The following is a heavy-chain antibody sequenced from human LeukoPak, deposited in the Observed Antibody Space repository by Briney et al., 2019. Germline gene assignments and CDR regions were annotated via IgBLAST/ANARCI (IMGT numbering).Heavy chain of an antibody. J-gene: IGHJ4*02. V-gene: IGHV1-69*13. CDR3: ARDGDYYGSGIDY. D-gene: IGHD3-10*01. Sequence: SVTVSCTASGGTFSSYAISWVRQAPGQGLEWMGGIIPIFGTANYAQRFQGRVTITADESTSTAYMELSSLRSEDTAVYYCARDGDYYGSGIDYWGQGTLVTVSS. CDR1: GGTFSSYA. CDR2: IIPIFGTA.